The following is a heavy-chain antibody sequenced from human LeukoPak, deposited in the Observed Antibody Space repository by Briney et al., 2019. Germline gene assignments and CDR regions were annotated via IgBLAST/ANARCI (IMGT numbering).Heavy chain of an antibody. Sequence: SETLSLTCTVSGGSISSYYSSWIRQPPGKGLEWIGYIYYSGSTNYNPSLKSRVTISVDTSKNQFSLKLSSVTAADTAVYYCARVTSSGYYYVSNYFDYWGQGTLVTVSS. J-gene: IGHJ4*02. CDR3: ARVTSSGYYYVSNYFDY. CDR2: IYYSGST. CDR1: GGSISSYY. V-gene: IGHV4-59*01. D-gene: IGHD3-22*01.